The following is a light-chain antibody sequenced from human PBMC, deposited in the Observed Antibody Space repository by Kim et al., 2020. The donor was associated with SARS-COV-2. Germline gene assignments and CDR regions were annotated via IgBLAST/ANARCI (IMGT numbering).Light chain of an antibody. CDR2: DAS. CDR3: QQRGNWPLT. Sequence: FSPGERATPSCRASQSVSRSLAWYQQKPGQAPRLLIYDASKRATGIPARFSGSGSGTDFTLTITSLEPEDSAVYYCQQRGNWPLTFGGGTKVEIK. V-gene: IGKV3-11*01. CDR1: QSVSRS. J-gene: IGKJ4*01.